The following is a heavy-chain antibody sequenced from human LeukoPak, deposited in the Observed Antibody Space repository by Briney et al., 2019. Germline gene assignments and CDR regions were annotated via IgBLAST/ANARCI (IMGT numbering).Heavy chain of an antibody. J-gene: IGHJ4*02. CDR3: ARGPPLGHY. V-gene: IGHV1-18*01. Sequence: ASVKVSCKASGYIFTSYDISWVRQAPGQGLEWMGWISTYNVKTNYAQKLQGRVTMTTDTSTSTAYMELRSLRSDDTAVYYCARGPPLGHYWGQGTLVTVSS. CDR2: ISTYNVKT. CDR1: GYIFTSYD.